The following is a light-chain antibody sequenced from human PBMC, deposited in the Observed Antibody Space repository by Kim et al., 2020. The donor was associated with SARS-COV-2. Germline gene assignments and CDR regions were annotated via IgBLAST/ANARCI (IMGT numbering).Light chain of an antibody. CDR3: QQRSNWPPIFT. CDR2: DAS. CDR1: QSVSIY. J-gene: IGKJ3*01. V-gene: IGKV3-11*01. Sequence: PGESATLSCRASQSVSIYLAWYQQKPGQAPRLLIYDASNRATGIPARFSGSGSGTDFTLTISSLEPEDFAVYYCQQRSNWPPIFTFGPGTKVDIK.